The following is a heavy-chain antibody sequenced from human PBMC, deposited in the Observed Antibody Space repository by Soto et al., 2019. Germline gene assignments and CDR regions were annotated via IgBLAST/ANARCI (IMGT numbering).Heavy chain of an antibody. CDR1: GYTFTSYD. D-gene: IGHD3-3*01. V-gene: IGHV1-8*01. CDR2: MNPNSGNT. J-gene: IGHJ5*02. Sequence: QVQLVQSGAEVKKPGASVKVSCKASGYTFTSYDINWVRQATGQGLEWMGWMNPNSGNTGYAQKFQGRVTMTRNTSIXXAXMGXSSLRSEDTAVYYCARGRSYYDFWSGYYTNNWFDPWGQGTLVTVSS. CDR3: ARGRSYYDFWSGYYTNNWFDP.